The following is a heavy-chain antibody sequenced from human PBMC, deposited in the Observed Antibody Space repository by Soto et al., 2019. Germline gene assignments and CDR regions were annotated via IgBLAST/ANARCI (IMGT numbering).Heavy chain of an antibody. V-gene: IGHV1-24*01. CDR3: ATAVLRFLEWLDAFEI. D-gene: IGHD3-3*01. Sequence: ASVKVSCKVSGYTLTELSMHWVRQAPGKGLEWMGGFDPEDGETIYAQKFQGRVTMTEDTSTDTAYMELSSLRSEDTAAYYCATAVLRFLEWLDAFEIWGQGTMVTVSS. CDR2: FDPEDGET. CDR1: GYTLTELS. J-gene: IGHJ3*02.